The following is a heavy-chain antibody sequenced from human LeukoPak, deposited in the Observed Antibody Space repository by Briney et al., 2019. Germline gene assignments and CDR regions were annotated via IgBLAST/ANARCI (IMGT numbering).Heavy chain of an antibody. V-gene: IGHV3-23*01. J-gene: IGHJ3*01. CDR3: AKVRKGVGAFDL. Sequence: GGSLRLSCAASGFTFSSYAMSWVRQAPGKGLEWVSSISGSGGSTYYADSLKGRFTVSRDISKNTLYLQMNSLRAEDTAIYYCAKVRKGVGAFDLWGQGTMVTVSS. CDR2: ISGSGGST. D-gene: IGHD3-16*01. CDR1: GFTFSSYA.